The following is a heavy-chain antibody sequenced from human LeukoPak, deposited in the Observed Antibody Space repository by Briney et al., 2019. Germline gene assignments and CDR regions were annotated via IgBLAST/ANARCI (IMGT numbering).Heavy chain of an antibody. Sequence: SETLSLTCTVSGGSISSGGYYWSWIRQHPGKGLEWIGYIYYSGSTYYNPSLKSRVTISVDTSKNQFSLKLSSVTAADTAVYYCARGDYNDGMDVWGQGTTVTVSS. CDR3: ARGDYNDGMDV. J-gene: IGHJ6*02. CDR2: IYYSGST. V-gene: IGHV4-31*03. CDR1: GGSISSGGYY.